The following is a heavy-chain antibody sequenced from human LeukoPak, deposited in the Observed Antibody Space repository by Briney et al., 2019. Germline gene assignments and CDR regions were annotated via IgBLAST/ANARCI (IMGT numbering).Heavy chain of an antibody. V-gene: IGHV3-7*01. Sequence: PGGSLRLSCAASGFTFTTYWMSWVRQAPGKGLEWVANIKQDGSEKYYVDSVKGRFTISRDNAKNSLYLQMNSLRAEDAAVYYCARSLIAAAGNHWFDPWGQGTLVTVSS. D-gene: IGHD6-13*01. J-gene: IGHJ5*02. CDR1: GFTFTTYW. CDR2: IKQDGSEK. CDR3: ARSLIAAAGNHWFDP.